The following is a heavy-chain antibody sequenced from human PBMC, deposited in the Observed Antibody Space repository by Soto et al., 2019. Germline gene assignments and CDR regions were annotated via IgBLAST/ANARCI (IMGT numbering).Heavy chain of an antibody. V-gene: IGHV3-48*02. J-gene: IGHJ5*02. Sequence: EVQLVESGGGLVQPGGSLRLSCAASGFTFSSYSMNWVRQAPGKGLEWVSYISSSSSTIYYADSVKGRFTISRDNAKNSLYLQMNSLRDEDTAVYYCARVLGPLPYGSGSYGWFDPWGQGTLVTVSS. CDR1: GFTFSSYS. CDR2: ISSSSSTI. D-gene: IGHD3-10*01. CDR3: ARVLGPLPYGSGSYGWFDP.